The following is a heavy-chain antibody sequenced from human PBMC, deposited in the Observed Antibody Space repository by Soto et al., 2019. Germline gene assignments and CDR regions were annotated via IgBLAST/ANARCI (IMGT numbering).Heavy chain of an antibody. CDR3: ARNCISTSCYGLWSYYYGMDV. J-gene: IGHJ6*02. CDR1: GYTFTNYD. V-gene: IGHV1-8*01. D-gene: IGHD2-2*01. CDR2: MNPNSGNT. Sequence: GASVKVSCKASGYTFTNYDINWVRQATGQGLEWMGWMNPNSGNTGYAQKFQGRVTMTRNTSISTAYMELSSLRSEDTAVYYCARNCISTSCYGLWSYYYGMDVWGQGTTVPVSS.